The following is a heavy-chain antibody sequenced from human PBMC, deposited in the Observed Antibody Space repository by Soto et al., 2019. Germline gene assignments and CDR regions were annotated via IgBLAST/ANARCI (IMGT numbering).Heavy chain of an antibody. CDR2: IYYSGST. CDR3: ARGQWELLPFGY. Sequence: SEPLCLSCTVADGSIVGVGYCRSCIRKPPGKGLEWIGYIYYSGSTYYNPSLKSRVTISVDTSKNQFSLKLSSVTAADTAVYYCARGQWELLPFGYWGQGTLVTVSS. CDR1: DGSIVGVGYC. D-gene: IGHD1-26*01. J-gene: IGHJ4*02. V-gene: IGHV4-30-4*01.